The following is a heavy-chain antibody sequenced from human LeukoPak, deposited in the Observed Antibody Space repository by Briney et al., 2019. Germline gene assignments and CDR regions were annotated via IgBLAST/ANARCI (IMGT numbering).Heavy chain of an antibody. V-gene: IGHV3-33*01. J-gene: IGHJ3*02. CDR3: ARDFQGIAADAFDI. Sequence: GGSLRLSCAASGFTFSSYGMHWVRQAPGKGLEWVAVIWYDGSNKYYADSVKGRFTISRDNSKNTLYLQMNSLRAEDTAVYYCARDFQGIAADAFDIWGQGTMVTVSS. CDR2: IWYDGSNK. CDR1: GFTFSSYG. D-gene: IGHD6-13*01.